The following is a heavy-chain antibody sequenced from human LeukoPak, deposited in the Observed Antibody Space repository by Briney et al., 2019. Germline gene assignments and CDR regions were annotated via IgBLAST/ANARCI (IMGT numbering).Heavy chain of an antibody. D-gene: IGHD3-3*01. CDR2: INHSGST. J-gene: IGHJ4*02. CDR1: GGSFSGYY. CDR3: AGSGVTIFGVIRGYFDY. Sequence: KPSETLSLACAVYGGSFSGYYRSWIRQPPGKGLEWIGEINHSGSTNYNPSLKSRVTISVDTSKNQFSLKLSSVTAADTAVYYCAGSGVTIFGVIRGYFDYWGQGTLVTVSS. V-gene: IGHV4-34*01.